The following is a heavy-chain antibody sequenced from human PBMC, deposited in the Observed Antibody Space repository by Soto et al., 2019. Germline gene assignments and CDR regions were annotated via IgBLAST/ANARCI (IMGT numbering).Heavy chain of an antibody. J-gene: IGHJ6*02. CDR2: VYYSVST. Sequence: QVQLQESGPGLVKPSETLSLTCTVSGASIRNYYWSWIRQPPGKGLEWIGYVYYSVSTNHKPSLKSRVTISVDMSKNHFSLKLASVTAADTAVYYCARDTATGFGSYSYGLDVWGQGTTVTVSS. CDR1: GASIRNYY. D-gene: IGHD3-9*01. V-gene: IGHV4-59*01. CDR3: ARDTATGFGSYSYGLDV.